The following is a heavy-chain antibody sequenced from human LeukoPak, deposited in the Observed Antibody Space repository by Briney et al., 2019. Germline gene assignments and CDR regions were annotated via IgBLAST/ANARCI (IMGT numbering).Heavy chain of an antibody. Sequence: PGGSLRLSCAASGFTFSSYAMSWVRQAPGKGLEWVSAISGRGGSTYYADPVKGRFTISRDNSKNTLYLQMNSLRAEDTAVYYCAKSPLDIVLVVYAKYYFDYWGQGTLVTVSS. CDR3: AKSPLDIVLVVYAKYYFDY. J-gene: IGHJ4*02. V-gene: IGHV3-23*01. D-gene: IGHD2-8*02. CDR2: ISGRGGST. CDR1: GFTFSSYA.